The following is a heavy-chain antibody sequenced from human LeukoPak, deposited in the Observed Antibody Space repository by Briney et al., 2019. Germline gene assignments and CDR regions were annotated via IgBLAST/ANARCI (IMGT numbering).Heavy chain of an antibody. Sequence: GGSLRLSCAASGFTFSSYAMHWVRQAPGKGLEWVAVISYDGSNKYYADSVKGRFTISRDNSKNTLYLQMNSLRAEDTAVYYCAKSEMGATWWAFDIWGQGTMVTVSS. CDR1: GFTFSSYA. V-gene: IGHV3-30-3*02. D-gene: IGHD1-26*01. CDR2: ISYDGSNK. J-gene: IGHJ3*02. CDR3: AKSEMGATWWAFDI.